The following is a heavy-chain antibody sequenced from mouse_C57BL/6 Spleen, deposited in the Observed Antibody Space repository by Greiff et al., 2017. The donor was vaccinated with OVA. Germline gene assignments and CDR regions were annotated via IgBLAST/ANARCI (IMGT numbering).Heavy chain of an antibody. Sequence: QVQLQQPGAELVRPGTSVKLSCKASGYTFTSYWMHWVKQRPGPGLEWIGVIDPSDSYTNYNQKFKGKATLTVDTSSSTAYMQLSSLTSEDSAVYYCARKGSELGGFDYWGQGTTLTVSS. V-gene: IGHV1-59*01. D-gene: IGHD4-1*01. J-gene: IGHJ2*01. CDR2: IDPSDSYT. CDR3: ARKGSELGGFDY. CDR1: GYTFTSYW.